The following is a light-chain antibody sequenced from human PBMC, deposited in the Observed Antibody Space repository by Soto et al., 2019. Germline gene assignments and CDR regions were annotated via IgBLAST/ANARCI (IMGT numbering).Light chain of an antibody. J-gene: IGLJ3*02. CDR3: SSYTSRGTWV. CDR2: EVN. CDR1: SSDVGGYNY. V-gene: IGLV2-14*01. Sequence: QSALTQPASVSGSPGQSITISCTGTSSDVGGYNYVSWYQQHPGKAPKLMIYEVNNRPSGVSNRFSGSKSGNTASLTISGLQAEDEADYYCSSYTSRGTWVFGGGTKLTVL.